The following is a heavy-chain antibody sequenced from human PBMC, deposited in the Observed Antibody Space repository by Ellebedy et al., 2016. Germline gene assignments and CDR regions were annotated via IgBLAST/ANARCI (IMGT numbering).Heavy chain of an antibody. CDR1: GFTFNTYW. CDR3: AAGRGGY. Sequence: GESLKISXAASGFTFNTYWMHWVRQAPGKGLEWISYISDTSSYRSYADSVKGRFTISRDNAKNSLSLQMNSLTGEDTAVYYCAAGRGGYWGQGTLVTVSS. J-gene: IGHJ4*02. CDR2: ISDTSSYR. V-gene: IGHV3-21*05. D-gene: IGHD3-10*01.